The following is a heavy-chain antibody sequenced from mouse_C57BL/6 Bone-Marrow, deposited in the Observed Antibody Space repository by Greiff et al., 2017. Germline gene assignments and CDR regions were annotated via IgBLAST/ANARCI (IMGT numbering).Heavy chain of an antibody. J-gene: IGHJ2*01. D-gene: IGHD2-1*01. CDR2: FHPYNGDT. Sequence: QVQLKESGAELVKPGASVKMSCKASGYTFTTYPIEWMKQNHGKSLEWIGNFHPYNGDTKYNEKFKGKATLTAEKSSSTVYLELSRLTSDDSAVYYCARGGNYGGYYFDYWGQGTTLTVSS. CDR1: GYTFTTYP. V-gene: IGHV1-47*01. CDR3: ARGGNYGGYYFDY.